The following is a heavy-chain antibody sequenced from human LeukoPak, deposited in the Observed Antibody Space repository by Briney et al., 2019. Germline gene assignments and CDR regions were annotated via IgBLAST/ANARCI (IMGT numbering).Heavy chain of an antibody. CDR3: AREQRAGLSGNLGGSFASYYTYYYMDV. CDR2: INPSDGAT. CDR1: GNTFTKYY. Sequence: ASVKVSCKASGNTFTKYYIHWVRQAPGQGLAWMGMINPSDGATTFAQRFQGRVTMTRDMSTTTVYMDLRSLRSEDTAVYFCAREQRAGLSGNLGGSFASYYTYYYMDVWGRGTTVTVSS. V-gene: IGHV1-46*01. D-gene: IGHD1-26*01. J-gene: IGHJ6*03.